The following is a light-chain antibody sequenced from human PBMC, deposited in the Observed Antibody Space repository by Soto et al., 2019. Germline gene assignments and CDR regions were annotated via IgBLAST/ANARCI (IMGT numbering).Light chain of an antibody. V-gene: IGLV2-18*02. CDR3: SSYTTSNTYV. J-gene: IGLJ1*01. Sequence: QSALTQPPSVSGSPGQSVTISCTGTTSDVGRYNRVSWYQQPAGTAPKLMIYEVTNRPSGVPGRFSGSKSGNTASLTISGLQAEDEADYYCSSYTTSNTYVFGTGTKLTVL. CDR1: TSDVGRYNR. CDR2: EVT.